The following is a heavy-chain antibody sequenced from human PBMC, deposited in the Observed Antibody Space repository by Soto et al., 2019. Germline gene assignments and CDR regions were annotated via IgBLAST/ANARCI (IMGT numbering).Heavy chain of an antibody. V-gene: IGHV1-46*01. CDR3: ARDGGAAGNEPYYYYGMDV. J-gene: IGHJ6*02. Sequence: GASVKVSCKASGYTFTRYYMHWVRQAPGQGLEWMGIINPSGGSTSYAQRFQGRVTMTRDTSTSTVYMELSSLRSEDTAVYYCARDGGAAGNEPYYYYGMDVWGQGTTVTVSS. CDR1: GYTFTRYY. D-gene: IGHD6-13*01. CDR2: INPSGGST.